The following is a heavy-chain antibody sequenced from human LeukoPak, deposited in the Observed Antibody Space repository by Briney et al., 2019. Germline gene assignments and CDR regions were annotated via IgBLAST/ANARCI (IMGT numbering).Heavy chain of an antibody. CDR1: GFTFSSYG. V-gene: IGHV3-30*02. CDR2: IRYDGSNK. J-gene: IGHJ4*02. Sequence: GGSLRLSCAASGFTFSSYGMHWVRQAPGKGLEWLAFIRYDGSNKYYADSVKGRFTISRDNSKNTLYLQMNSLRAEDTAVYYCATPQGGIQLWPDYWGQGTLVTVSS. D-gene: IGHD5-18*01. CDR3: ATPQGGIQLWPDY.